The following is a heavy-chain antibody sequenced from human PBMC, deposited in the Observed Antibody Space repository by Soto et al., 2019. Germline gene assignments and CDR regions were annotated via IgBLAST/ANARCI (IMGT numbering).Heavy chain of an antibody. J-gene: IGHJ4*02. Sequence: PGGSLRLSCAASGFTFSSYWMSWVRQAPGKGLEWVANIKQDGSEKYYVDSVKGRFTISRDNAKNSLYLQMNSLRAEDTAVYYCARDLSSGWSPQGYWGQGTLVTVSS. CDR3: ARDLSSGWSPQGY. CDR1: GFTFSSYW. V-gene: IGHV3-7*01. D-gene: IGHD6-19*01. CDR2: IKQDGSEK.